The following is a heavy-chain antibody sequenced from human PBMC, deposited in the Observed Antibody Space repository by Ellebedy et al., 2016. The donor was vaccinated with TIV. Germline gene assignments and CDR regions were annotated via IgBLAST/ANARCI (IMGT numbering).Heavy chain of an antibody. D-gene: IGHD5-12*01. CDR1: GFTFSDHS. CDR2: IRNKVNGHTT. J-gene: IGHJ4*02. CDR3: VRGARD. V-gene: IGHV3-72*01. Sequence: GESLKISCAASGFTFSDHSMDWVRQAPGKGLKWFARIRNKVNGHTTEYAASVKGRFSPSRDDSKNSLYLQMNSLKSEDTAVYYFVRGARDWGQGTLVTVSS.